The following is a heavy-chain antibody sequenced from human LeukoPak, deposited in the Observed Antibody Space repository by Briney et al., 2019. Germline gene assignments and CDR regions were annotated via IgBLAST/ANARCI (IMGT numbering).Heavy chain of an antibody. CDR1: GYTLTELS. CDR2: FDPEDGET. Sequence: GASVKVSRKVSGYTLTELSMHWVRQAPGKGLEWMGGFDPEDGETIYAQKFQGRVTMTEDTSTDTAYMELSSLRSEDTAVYYCATKANYDFWSGYYTDYWGQGTPVTVSS. CDR3: ATKANYDFWSGYYTDY. D-gene: IGHD3-3*01. V-gene: IGHV1-24*01. J-gene: IGHJ4*02.